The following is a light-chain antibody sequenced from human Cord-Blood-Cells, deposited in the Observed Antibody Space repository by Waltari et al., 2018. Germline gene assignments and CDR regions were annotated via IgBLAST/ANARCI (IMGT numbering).Light chain of an antibody. CDR3: AAWDDSLSGYV. J-gene: IGLJ1*01. Sequence: QSVLTQPPSASGTPGQRVTISCSGSSSNIGSNYVYWYQQLPGTAPKLLIYRNNPRPSGVPDRVSGSKSGTSASLAISGLRSEDEADYYCAAWDDSLSGYVFGTGTKVTVL. V-gene: IGLV1-47*01. CDR1: SSNIGSNY. CDR2: RNN.